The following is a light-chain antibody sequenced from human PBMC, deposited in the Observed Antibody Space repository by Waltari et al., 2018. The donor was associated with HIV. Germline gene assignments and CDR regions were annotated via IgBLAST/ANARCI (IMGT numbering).Light chain of an antibody. Sequence: QSALTQSPSVSGAPGQRVIISCTGSSSNIGARFDVHWYQHVPGTAPKVLIYGDNKRPSGVPERFSGSKSGTSASLAITGLQAEDEADYYCQSYDNSLRAAVFGTGTRVTVV. J-gene: IGLJ1*01. V-gene: IGLV1-40*01. CDR3: QSYDNSLRAAV. CDR2: GDN. CDR1: SSNIGARFD.